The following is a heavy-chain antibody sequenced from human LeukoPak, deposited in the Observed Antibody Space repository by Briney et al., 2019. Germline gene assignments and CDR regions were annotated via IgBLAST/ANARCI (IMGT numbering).Heavy chain of an antibody. CDR1: GFTFSSYA. J-gene: IGHJ4*02. V-gene: IGHV3-30-3*01. Sequence: PGGSLILSCAASGFTFSSYAMHWVRQAPGKGLEWVTVISYDGRNEYYADSVKGRFTISRDNSKNTLYLQMNSLRPEDTAVYYCARDYDSSGYYPHFDYWGQGTLVTVSS. CDR2: ISYDGRNE. CDR3: ARDYDSSGYYPHFDY. D-gene: IGHD3-22*01.